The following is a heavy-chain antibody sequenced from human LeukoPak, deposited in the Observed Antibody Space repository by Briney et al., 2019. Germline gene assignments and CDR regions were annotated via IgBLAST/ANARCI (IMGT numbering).Heavy chain of an antibody. CDR3: ARRYFDY. Sequence: GGSLRLSCVVSGFIFSDYWMSWVRQAPGKGLEWVANIKQDGSAKHYVDSVKGRFTISRDNAKNSLYLQMNGLRAEDTAIYYCARRYFDYWGQGTLVTVSS. J-gene: IGHJ4*02. CDR1: GFIFSDYW. V-gene: IGHV3-7*03. CDR2: IKQDGSAK.